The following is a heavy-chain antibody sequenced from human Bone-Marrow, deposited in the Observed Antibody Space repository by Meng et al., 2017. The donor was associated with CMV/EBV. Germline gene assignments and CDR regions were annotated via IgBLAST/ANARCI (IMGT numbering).Heavy chain of an antibody. V-gene: IGHV3-30*02. Sequence: GGSLILSCAASVFTFSSYGMHWVRQAPGKGLEWVAFIRYDGSNKYYADSVKGRFTISRDNSKNTLYLQMNSLRAEDTAVYYCAKGGGYCSSTSCYSSRDDYGMDVWGQGTTVTVSS. D-gene: IGHD2-2*01. CDR2: IRYDGSNK. CDR1: VFTFSSYG. CDR3: AKGGGYCSSTSCYSSRDDYGMDV. J-gene: IGHJ6*02.